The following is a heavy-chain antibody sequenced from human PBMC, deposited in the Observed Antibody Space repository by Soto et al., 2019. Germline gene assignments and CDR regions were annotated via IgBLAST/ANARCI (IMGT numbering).Heavy chain of an antibody. CDR3: AREWANNTVIGGVTYRYYHGMDV. CDR2: MNPNSENT. CDR1: GYTFTSYD. J-gene: IGHJ6*02. Sequence: ASVKVSCKASGYTFTSYDINWVRHATGQGLEWMGWMNPNSENTGYAQKFQGRVTMTRDTSTSTVYMELTGLRSEDTAVYYCAREWANNTVIGGVTYRYYHGMDVWGQGTTVTVSS. V-gene: IGHV1-8*01. D-gene: IGHD3-16*01.